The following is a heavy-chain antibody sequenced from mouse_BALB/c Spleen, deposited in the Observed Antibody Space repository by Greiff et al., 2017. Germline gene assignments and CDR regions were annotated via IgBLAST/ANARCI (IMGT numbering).Heavy chain of an antibody. CDR3: ARQMLRLRAMDY. CDR2: ISSGGSYT. V-gene: IGHV5-6*01. Sequence: EVKLVESGGDLVKPGGSLKLSCAASGFTFSSYGMSWVRQTPDKRLEWVATISSGGSYTYYPDSVKGRFTISRDNANNTLYLQMSSLKSEDTAMYYCARQMLRLRAMDYGGQGTSVTSPQ. CDR1: GFTFSSYG. J-gene: IGHJ4*01. D-gene: IGHD1-2*01.